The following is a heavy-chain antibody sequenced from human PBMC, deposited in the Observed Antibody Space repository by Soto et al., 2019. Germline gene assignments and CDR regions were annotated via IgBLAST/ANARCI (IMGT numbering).Heavy chain of an antibody. CDR1: GYTFTSYG. J-gene: IGHJ4*01. CDR2: ISAYNGNT. CDR3: AGDTNKLWFGELNDY. Sequence: QVQLVQSGAEVKKPGASVKVSCKASGYTFTSYGISWVRQAPGQGLEWMGWISAYNGNTNYAQKLQGRVTMTTDTSTSTAYMELRSLRSDDTAVYYCAGDTNKLWFGELNDYWGHGTLVTVSS. V-gene: IGHV1-18*01. D-gene: IGHD3-10*01.